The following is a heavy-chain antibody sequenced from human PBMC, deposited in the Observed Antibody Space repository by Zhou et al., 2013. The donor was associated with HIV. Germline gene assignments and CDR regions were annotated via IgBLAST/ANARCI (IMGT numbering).Heavy chain of an antibody. CDR2: INPTSGAA. CDR1: GGPSRSYT. J-gene: IGHJ4*02. V-gene: IGHV1-69*12. CDR3: ARDRARMVVMPTYLDF. D-gene: IGHD3-10*01. Sequence: QVQLVQSGAEVRKPGSSVKVSCWASGGPSRSYTVSWVRQAPGQGLEWMGGINPTSGAAYYAQRFQGRVTITADASTNTAYMELRSLKSEDTAVYFCARDRARMVVMPTYLDFWARERWSPSPQ.